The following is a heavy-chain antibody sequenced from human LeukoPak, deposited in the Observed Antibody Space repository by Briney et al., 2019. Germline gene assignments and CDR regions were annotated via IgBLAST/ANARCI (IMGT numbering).Heavy chain of an antibody. D-gene: IGHD5-12*01. Sequence: GGSLRLSCAGSVLPFSSHGMDWVRQAPGKGLEWVSGISPGGPTYYADSVKGRFTISRDDSKNTLYLQMRNLRADDTAVYYCAKDGAWLRFDDWGQGILVTVSS. CDR2: ISPGGPT. V-gene: IGHV3-23*01. CDR3: AKDGAWLRFDD. CDR1: VLPFSSHG. J-gene: IGHJ4*02.